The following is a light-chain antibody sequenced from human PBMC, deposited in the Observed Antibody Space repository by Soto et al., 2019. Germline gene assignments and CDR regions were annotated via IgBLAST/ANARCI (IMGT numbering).Light chain of an antibody. J-gene: IGLJ1*01. V-gene: IGLV1-51*01. Sequence: QSVLTQPPSLSAAPGQKVTISCSGSSXNIGYNFVFWYQQLPGEAPKVLIYDNSKRPLGIPGRFSGSKSGTSATLGITGLQTGDEADYYCATWDNSLNAHVFGSGTKVTVL. CDR1: SXNIGYNF. CDR3: ATWDNSLNAHV. CDR2: DNS.